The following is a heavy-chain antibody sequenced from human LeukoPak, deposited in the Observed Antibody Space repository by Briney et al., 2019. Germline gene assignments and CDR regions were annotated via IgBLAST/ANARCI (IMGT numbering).Heavy chain of an antibody. CDR1: GGSISSGGYS. CDR2: IYYSGST. J-gene: IGHJ6*03. CDR3: ARGEPGITTVRGVSYYYYYMDV. V-gene: IGHV4-30-4*07. D-gene: IGHD3-10*01. Sequence: SETLSLTCAVSGGSISSGGYSWSWIRQPPGKGLEWIGYIYYSGSTYYNPSLKSRVTISVDTSKNQFSLKLSSVTAADTAVYYCARGEPGITTVRGVSYYYYYMDVWGKGTTVTISS.